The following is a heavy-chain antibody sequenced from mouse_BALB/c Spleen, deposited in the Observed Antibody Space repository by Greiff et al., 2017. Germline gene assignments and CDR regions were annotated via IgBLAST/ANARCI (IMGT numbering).Heavy chain of an antibody. CDR1: GFAFSSYD. CDR3: ARQGHYGYGVDD. V-gene: IGHV5-12-1*01. D-gene: IGHD1-2*01. Sequence: EVQRVESGGGLVKPGGSLKLSCAASGFAFSSYDMSWVRQTPEKRLEWVAYISSGGGSTYYPDTVKGRFTISRDNAKNTLYLQMSSMKSEDTAMYYCARQGHYGYGVDDWGQGTTLTVAS. J-gene: IGHJ2*01. CDR2: ISSGGGST.